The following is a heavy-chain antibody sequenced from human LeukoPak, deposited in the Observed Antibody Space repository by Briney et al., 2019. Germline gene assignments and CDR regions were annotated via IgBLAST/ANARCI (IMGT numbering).Heavy chain of an antibody. D-gene: IGHD2-2*03. V-gene: IGHV1-69*01. CDR3: ARDRRLDIVVVPAAILSYYYGMDV. J-gene: IGHJ6*02. CDR2: IIPIFGTA. CDR1: GGTFISYA. Sequence: ASVTVSFKASGGTFISYAISWVRQAPGQGLEWMGGIIPIFGTANYAQKFQGRVTITADESTSTAYMELSSLRSEDTAVYYCARDRRLDIVVVPAAILSYYYGMDVWGQGTTVTVSS.